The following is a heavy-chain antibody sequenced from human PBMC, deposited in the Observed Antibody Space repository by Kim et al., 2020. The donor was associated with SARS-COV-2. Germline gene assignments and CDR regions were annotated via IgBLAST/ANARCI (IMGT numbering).Heavy chain of an antibody. CDR3: ARGWMPDY. D-gene: IGHD5-12*01. CDR2: GRLT. V-gene: IGHV3-7*04. Sequence: GRLTDYVNSVKGRFTISRDNAKNSLSLLMNSPRPEDTAVYFCARGWMPDYWGQGTLVTVSS. J-gene: IGHJ4*02.